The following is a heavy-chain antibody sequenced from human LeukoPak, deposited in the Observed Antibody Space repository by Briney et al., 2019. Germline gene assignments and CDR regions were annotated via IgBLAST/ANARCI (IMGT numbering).Heavy chain of an antibody. J-gene: IGHJ6*02. CDR2: MNPNSGNT. CDR1: GYTFTSYD. V-gene: IGHV1-8*01. Sequence: VASVTVSCKASGYTFTSYDINWVRQAPGQGLEWMGWMNPNSGNTVYAQKFQGRVTMTRNTSISTAYMELSSLRSEDTAVYYCARVDYDFWSGYAHPPYYYYYYGMDVWGQGTTVTVSS. D-gene: IGHD3-3*01. CDR3: ARVDYDFWSGYAHPPYYYYYYGMDV.